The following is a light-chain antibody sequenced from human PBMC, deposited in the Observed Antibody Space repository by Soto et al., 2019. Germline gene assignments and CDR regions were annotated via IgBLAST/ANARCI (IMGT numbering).Light chain of an antibody. Sequence: EIVMTQSPATLSVSPGDRATLSCRTSQSVSSNLAWYQQKAGQAPKLLIYGASTRATGIPARFSGSGSGTEFTLTISSLQSEDFAVYSCQHYDSWPPYTFGQGTKLESK. CDR1: QSVSSN. V-gene: IGKV3-15*01. CDR2: GAS. CDR3: QHYDSWPPYT. J-gene: IGKJ2*01.